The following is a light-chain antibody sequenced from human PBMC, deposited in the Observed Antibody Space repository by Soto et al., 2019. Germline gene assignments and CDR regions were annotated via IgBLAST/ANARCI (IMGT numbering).Light chain of an antibody. CDR2: GGN. CDR3: QSYENSLSVYV. CDR1: SSNIGAPYD. V-gene: IGLV1-40*01. Sequence: QSVLTQPPSVSGAPGQGVTISCAGSSSNIGAPYDVHWYQHLPGTAPKLLLYGGNNRPSGVPDRFSGSRSGTSASLAITGLQAEDEADYYCQSYENSLSVYVFGTGTKVTVL. J-gene: IGLJ1*01.